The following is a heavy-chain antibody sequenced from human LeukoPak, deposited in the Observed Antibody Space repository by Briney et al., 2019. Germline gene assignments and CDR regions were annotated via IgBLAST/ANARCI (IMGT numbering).Heavy chain of an antibody. V-gene: IGHV3-30-3*01. J-gene: IGHJ4*02. CDR3: AKDLGSGSGY. D-gene: IGHD6-19*01. Sequence: PGGSLRLSCAASGFTFSSYAMHWVRQAPGKGLEWVAVISYDGSNKYYADSVKGRFTISRDNSKNTLYLQMNSLRAEDTAVYYCAKDLGSGSGYWGQGTLVTVSS. CDR2: ISYDGSNK. CDR1: GFTFSSYA.